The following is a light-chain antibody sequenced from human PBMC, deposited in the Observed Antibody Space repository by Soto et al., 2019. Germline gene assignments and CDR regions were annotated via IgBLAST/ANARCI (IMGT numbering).Light chain of an antibody. V-gene: IGLV2-14*01. J-gene: IGLJ1*01. CDR1: SSDVGGYNY. Sequence: QSVLPQPAYVSGSPGQSITISCTGTSSDVGGYNYVSWYQQHPGKAPKLMIYDVSNRPSGVSNRFSGSKSGNTASLTISGLQAEDEADYYCSSYTSSSNYVFGTGTKVTVL. CDR3: SSYTSSSNYV. CDR2: DVS.